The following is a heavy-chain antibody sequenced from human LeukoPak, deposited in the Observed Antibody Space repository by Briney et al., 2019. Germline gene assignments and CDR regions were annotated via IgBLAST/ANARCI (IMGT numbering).Heavy chain of an antibody. CDR1: GYTFTSYG. D-gene: IGHD1-1*01. J-gene: IGHJ4*02. V-gene: IGHV1-18*01. CDR3: ARILHDTYFDY. CDR2: ISAYNGNT. Sequence: GASVKVSCKASGYTFTSYGTNWVRQAPGQGLEWMGWISAYNGNTNYAQKLQGRVTMTTDTSTSTAYMELRSLRSDDTAVYYCARILHDTYFDYWGQGTLVTVSS.